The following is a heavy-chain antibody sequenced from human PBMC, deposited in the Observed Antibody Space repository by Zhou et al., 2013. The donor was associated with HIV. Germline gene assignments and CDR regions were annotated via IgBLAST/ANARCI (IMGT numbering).Heavy chain of an antibody. CDR1: GGTFSSYA. V-gene: IGHV1-69*05. CDR3: ARAAHIGTMIAPAEYFQH. Sequence: QVQLVQSGAEVKKPGSSVKVSCKASGGTFSSYAISWVRQAPGQGLEWMGGIIPIFGTANYAQKFQGRVTITTDESTSTAYMELSSLRSEDTAVYYCARAAHIGTMIAPAEYFQHWGQGTLVTVSS. D-gene: IGHD3-22*01. CDR2: IIPIFGTA. J-gene: IGHJ1*01.